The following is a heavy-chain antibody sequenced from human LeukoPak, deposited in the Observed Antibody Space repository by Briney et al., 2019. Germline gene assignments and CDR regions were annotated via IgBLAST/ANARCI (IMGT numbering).Heavy chain of an antibody. D-gene: IGHD3-10*01. CDR1: GFTFSSYN. V-gene: IGHV3-48*01. CDR3: VRRKATSDGEFDY. J-gene: IGHJ4*02. CDR2: ISSSGSSI. Sequence: PGGSLRLSCAASGFTFSSYNMNWVRQAPGKGLDWVSFISSSGSSITYADSVKGRFTISRDNVKNSLYLQMNSLRAEDTAVYYCVRRKATSDGEFDYWGQGTLVTVSS.